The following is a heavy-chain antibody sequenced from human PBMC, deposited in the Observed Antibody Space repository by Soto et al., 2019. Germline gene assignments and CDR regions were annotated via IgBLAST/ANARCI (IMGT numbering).Heavy chain of an antibody. Sequence: EVQLVESGGGLVQPGGSLKLSCAASGFTCSGSARHWVRQASGKGLEWVGRIRSKAHSYATAYAASVKGRFTISRDDSRSTAYLHMNSRTTEDTAVYYCTSVPDGAVVVVAVRDYWGQGTLVTVSS. CDR2: IRSKAHSYAT. D-gene: IGHD2-15*01. V-gene: IGHV3-73*02. J-gene: IGHJ4*02. CDR1: GFTCSGSA. CDR3: TSVPDGAVVVVAVRDY.